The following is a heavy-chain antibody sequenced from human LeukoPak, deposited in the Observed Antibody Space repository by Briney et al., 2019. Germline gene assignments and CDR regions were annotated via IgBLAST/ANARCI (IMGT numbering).Heavy chain of an antibody. V-gene: IGHV4-61*05. J-gene: IGHJ4*02. Sequence: SETLSVNCNVSGGSISDINYYWAWIRQPPGKGLEWIGHVYYSGSTNYNPSLMSRVTISVDTSENQFSLKLNSVTAADTAMYYCARSELLWFGKLNSGFDFWGQGTLVTVSS. CDR2: VYYSGST. D-gene: IGHD3-10*01. CDR3: ARSELLWFGKLNSGFDF. CDR1: GGSISDINYY.